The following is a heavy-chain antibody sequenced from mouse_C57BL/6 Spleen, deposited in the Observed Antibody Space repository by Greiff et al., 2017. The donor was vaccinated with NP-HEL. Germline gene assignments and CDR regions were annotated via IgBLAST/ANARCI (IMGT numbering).Heavy chain of an antibody. D-gene: IGHD2-3*01. CDR1: GYTFTSYW. J-gene: IGHJ4*01. V-gene: IGHV1-50*01. Sequence: QVQLQQPGAELVKPGASVKLSCKASGYTFTSYWMQWVKQRPGQGLEWIGEIDPSDSYTNYTQKFKGKATLTVDTSSSTAYMQLSSLTSEDSSVYYCARFYDGYDGDYWGQGTSVTVSS. CDR2: IDPSDSYT. CDR3: ARFYDGYDGDY.